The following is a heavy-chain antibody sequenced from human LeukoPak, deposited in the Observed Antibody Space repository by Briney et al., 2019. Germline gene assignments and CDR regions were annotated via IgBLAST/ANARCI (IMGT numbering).Heavy chain of an antibody. Sequence: GGSLRLSCATSGFTFSSFAMNWVRQAPGKGLEWVSAISGSGVSTYYADSLKGRFTISRDNSKNTLYLQMNSLRAEDTAVYYCAKDYKGARDGYNYFDYWGQGTLVTVSS. CDR1: GFTFSSFA. CDR2: ISGSGVST. CDR3: AKDYKGARDGYNYFDY. V-gene: IGHV3-23*01. D-gene: IGHD5-24*01. J-gene: IGHJ4*02.